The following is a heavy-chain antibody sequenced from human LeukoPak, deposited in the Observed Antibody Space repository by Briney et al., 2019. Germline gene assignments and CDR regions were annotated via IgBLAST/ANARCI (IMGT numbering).Heavy chain of an antibody. J-gene: IGHJ6*03. CDR1: GGTFSSYA. D-gene: IGHD5-18*01. V-gene: IGHV1-69*05. CDR2: IIPIFGTA. Sequence: SVKVSCKASGGTFSSYAISWVRQAPGQGLEWMGGIIPIFGTANYAQKFQGRVTITTDESTSTAYMELSSLRSEDTAVYYCARAIGKQPYYYYHYMDVWGKGTTVTVSS. CDR3: ARAIGKQPYYYYHYMDV.